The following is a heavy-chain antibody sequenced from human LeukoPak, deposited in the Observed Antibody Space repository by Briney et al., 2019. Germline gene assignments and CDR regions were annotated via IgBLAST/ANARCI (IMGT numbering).Heavy chain of an antibody. CDR1: GGSFSGYY. CDR2: INHSGST. D-gene: IGHD2-15*01. CDR3: ARWVVAADYYYYMDV. V-gene: IGHV4-34*01. Sequence: ASETLSLTCAVYGGSFSGYYWSWIRKPPGKGLEWIGEINHSGSTNYNPSLKSRVTISVDTSKNQFSLKLSSVTAADTAVYYCARWVVAADYYYYMDVWGKGTTATVSS. J-gene: IGHJ6*03.